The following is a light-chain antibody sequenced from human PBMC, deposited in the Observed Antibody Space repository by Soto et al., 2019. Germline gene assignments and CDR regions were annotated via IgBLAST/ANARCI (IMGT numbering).Light chain of an antibody. CDR1: QSVTYSF. Sequence: EIVLTQSPGTLSLSPGERATLSCRASQSVTYSFLAWYQQKPGQAPRLLIYGASSRATGIPDRFSGSGSGTSFTLTISRLEPEDFAVYYCHQYGTSPSTFGQGPKVEIK. V-gene: IGKV3-20*01. CDR3: HQYGTSPST. CDR2: GAS. J-gene: IGKJ1*01.